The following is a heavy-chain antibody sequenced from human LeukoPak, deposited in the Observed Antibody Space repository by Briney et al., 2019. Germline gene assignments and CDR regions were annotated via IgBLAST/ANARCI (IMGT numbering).Heavy chain of an antibody. CDR3: ARSPGTSSSWYDSLYYFDY. CDR2: ISSSGSTI. CDR1: GFTFSSYE. D-gene: IGHD6-13*01. V-gene: IGHV3-48*03. J-gene: IGHJ4*02. Sequence: GGSLGLSCAASGFTFSSYEMNWVRQAPGKGLEWVSYISSSGSTIYYADSVKGRFTISRDNAKNSLYLQMNSLRAEDTAVYYCARSPGTSSSWYDSLYYFDYWGQGTLVTVSS.